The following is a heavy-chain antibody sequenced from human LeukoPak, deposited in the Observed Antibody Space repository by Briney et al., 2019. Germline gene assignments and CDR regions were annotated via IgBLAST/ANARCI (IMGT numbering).Heavy chain of an antibody. CDR1: GGSISSSNW. CDR3: ARVYLGFYGSGNYHDYYYGMDV. D-gene: IGHD3-10*01. J-gene: IGHJ6*02. CDR2: IYHSGST. V-gene: IGHV4-4*02. Sequence: PSETLSLTCAVSGGSISSSNWWSWVRQPPGKGLEWIGEIYHSGSTNYNPSLKSRVTISVDKSKNQFSLKVSSVTAADTAVYYCARVYLGFYGSGNYHDYYYGMDVWGQGTTVTVSS.